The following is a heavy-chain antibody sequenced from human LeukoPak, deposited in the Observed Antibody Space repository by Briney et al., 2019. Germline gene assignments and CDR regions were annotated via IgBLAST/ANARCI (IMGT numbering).Heavy chain of an antibody. CDR1: APSVSIGSYD. V-gene: IGHV4-61*02. Sequence: RSSQTLSLTRTLSAPSVSIGSYDWSWIRQPAGKGLEWIGRIYTSGSTNYNPSINSRATISVGTSNNLFSWKMCSVTAADTAVYYCARGGSSWYFLDYWGEGTLVTVSS. J-gene: IGHJ4*02. D-gene: IGHD6-13*01. CDR2: IYTSGST. CDR3: ARGGSSWYFLDY.